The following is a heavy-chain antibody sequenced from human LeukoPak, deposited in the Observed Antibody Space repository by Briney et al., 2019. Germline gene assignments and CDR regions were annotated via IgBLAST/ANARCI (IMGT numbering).Heavy chain of an antibody. J-gene: IGHJ4*02. V-gene: IGHV3-66*01. CDR3: AREGWEYSSSWYYFDY. CDR2: IYSGGRT. Sequence: GGSLRLSCAASGFTVSSNYMSWVCQAPGKGLEWVSVIYSGGRTYYADSVKGRFTISRDNSKNSLYLQMNSLRAEDTAVYYCAREGWEYSSSWYYFDYWGQGTLVTVSS. CDR1: GFTVSSNY. D-gene: IGHD6-13*01.